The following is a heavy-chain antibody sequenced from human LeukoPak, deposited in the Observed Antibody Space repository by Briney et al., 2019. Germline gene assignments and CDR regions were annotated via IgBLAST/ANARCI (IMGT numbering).Heavy chain of an antibody. CDR2: INHSGST. CDR3: ARATIYYYDSSGPRYYYYGMDV. CDR1: GGSFSGYY. V-gene: IGHV4-34*01. D-gene: IGHD3-22*01. J-gene: IGHJ6*02. Sequence: SETLSLTCAVYGGSFSGYYWSWIRQPPGKGLEWIGEINHSGSTNYNPSLKSRVTISVDTSKNQFSLKLSSVTAADTAVYYCARATIYYYDSSGPRYYYYGMDVWGQGTTVTVSS.